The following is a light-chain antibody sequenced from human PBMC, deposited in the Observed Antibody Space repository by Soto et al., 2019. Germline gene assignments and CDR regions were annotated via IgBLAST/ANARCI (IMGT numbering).Light chain of an antibody. Sequence: QSALTQPASVSGSPGQSITISCTGTSSDVGGGYNYVSWYQQHPGKAPKLMIYEVYNRPSGVSNRFSGSKSGNTASLTISGLQADDEADYYCSSYTTSSTLGYVFGTGTKLTVL. CDR1: SSDVGGGYNY. V-gene: IGLV2-14*01. CDR2: EVY. CDR3: SSYTTSSTLGYV. J-gene: IGLJ1*01.